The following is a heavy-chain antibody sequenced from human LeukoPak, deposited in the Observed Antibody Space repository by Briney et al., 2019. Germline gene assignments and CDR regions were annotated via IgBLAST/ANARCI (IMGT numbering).Heavy chain of an antibody. J-gene: IGHJ1*01. V-gene: IGHV3-30-3*01. D-gene: IGHD3-22*01. CDR3: ARDKRDYYDSSGRFQH. Sequence: PGRSLRLSCAASGFTFSSYAMHWVRQAPGKGLEWVAVISYDGSNKYYADSVKGRFTISRDNSKNTLYLQMNGLRAEDTAVYYCARDKRDYYDSSGRFQHWGQGTLVTVSS. CDR1: GFTFSSYA. CDR2: ISYDGSNK.